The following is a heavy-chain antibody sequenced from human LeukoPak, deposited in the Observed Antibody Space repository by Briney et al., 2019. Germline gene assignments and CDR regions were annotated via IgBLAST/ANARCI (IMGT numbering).Heavy chain of an antibody. D-gene: IGHD3-9*01. CDR3: AKDQGILTGYYSRFGY. J-gene: IGHJ4*02. CDR1: GFTFSSYA. V-gene: IGHV3-23*01. Sequence: GGSLRLSCAASGFTFSSYAMSWVRQAPGKGLEWVSAISGSGGSTYYADSVKGRFTVSRDNSKNTLYLQMNSLRAEDTAVYYCAKDQGILTGYYSRFGYWGQGTLVTVSS. CDR2: ISGSGGST.